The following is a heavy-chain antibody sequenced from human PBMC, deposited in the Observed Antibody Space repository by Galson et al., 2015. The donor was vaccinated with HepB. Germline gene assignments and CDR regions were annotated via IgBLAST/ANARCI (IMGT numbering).Heavy chain of an antibody. V-gene: IGHV3-21*01. J-gene: IGHJ3*02. CDR3: ARENGDAFDI. CDR1: GFTFSNYG. D-gene: IGHD2-8*01. CDR2: ISSSSSYI. Sequence: SLRLSCAASGFTFSNYGMHWVRQAPGKGLEWVSAISSSSSYIYYADSVKGRFTISRDNAKNSLYLQMNSLRAEDTAVYYCARENGDAFDIWGQGTMVTVSS.